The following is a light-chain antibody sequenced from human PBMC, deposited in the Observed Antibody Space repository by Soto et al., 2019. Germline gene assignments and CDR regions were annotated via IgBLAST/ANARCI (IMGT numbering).Light chain of an antibody. Sequence: EIVLTQSPGTLSLSPGERATLSCRASQSVSSSYLAWYQQKPGQAPRPLIYGASSRATGIPDRFSGSGSGTDFTLTISRLEPEDFAVYYCQQYGSSLRTFGQGTKV. CDR3: QQYGSSLRT. V-gene: IGKV3-20*01. CDR1: QSVSSSY. CDR2: GAS. J-gene: IGKJ1*01.